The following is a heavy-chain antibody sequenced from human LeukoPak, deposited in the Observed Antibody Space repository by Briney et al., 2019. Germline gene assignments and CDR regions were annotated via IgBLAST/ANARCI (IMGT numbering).Heavy chain of an antibody. CDR2: IYYSGSA. J-gene: IGHJ5*02. CDR1: GGSISSSSYY. Sequence: SETLSLTCTVSGGSISSSSYYWGWIRQPPGKGLEWIGSIYYSGSAYYNPSLKSRVTISVDTSKNQFSLKLSSVTAADTAVYYCARVGWTSNWFDPWGQGTLVTVSS. V-gene: IGHV4-39*07. D-gene: IGHD1-26*01. CDR3: ARVGWTSNWFDP.